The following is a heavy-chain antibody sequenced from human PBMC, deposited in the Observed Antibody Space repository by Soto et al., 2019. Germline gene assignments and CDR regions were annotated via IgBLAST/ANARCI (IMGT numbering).Heavy chain of an antibody. Sequence: QVQLVQSGAEVKKPGSSVKVSCKASGGTFSSYAISWVRQAPGQGLEWMGGIIPIFGTADYAQKFQGRVTINGDESTSTAYMERSSLRSEDTAVYYGARGDAGGSSCYYSTGGDYWGQGTLVTVSS. J-gene: IGHJ4*02. V-gene: IGHV1-69*12. CDR1: GGTFSSYA. CDR3: ARGDAGGSSCYYSTGGDY. CDR2: IIPIFGTA. D-gene: IGHD3-22*01.